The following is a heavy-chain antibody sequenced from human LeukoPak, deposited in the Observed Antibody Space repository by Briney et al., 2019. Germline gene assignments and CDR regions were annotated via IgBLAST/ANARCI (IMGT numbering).Heavy chain of an antibody. V-gene: IGHV4-31*03. CDR2: IYYSGST. D-gene: IGHD3-10*01. CDR3: ARLKEYYYGSGSYWMALDY. J-gene: IGHJ4*02. CDR1: GGSISSGGYY. Sequence: PSQTLSLTCTVSGGSISSGGYYWSWIRQHPGKGLEWIGYIYYSGSTYYNPSLKSRVTISVDTSKNQFSLKLSSVTAADTAVYYCARLKEYYYGSGSYWMALDYWGQGTLVTVSS.